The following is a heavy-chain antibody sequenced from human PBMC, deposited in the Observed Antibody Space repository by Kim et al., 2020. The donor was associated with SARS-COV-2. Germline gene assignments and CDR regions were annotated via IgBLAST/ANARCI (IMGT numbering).Heavy chain of an antibody. V-gene: IGHV3-74*01. J-gene: IGHJ4*02. CDR1: GFTFSSYW. CDR2: INSDGSST. Sequence: GGSLRLSCAASGFTFSSYWMHWVRQAPGKGLVWVSRINSDGSSTSYADSVKGRFTISRDNAKNTLYLQMNSLRAEDTAVYYCARHRSYSSSWYGGKGLGEDYWGQGTLVTVSS. CDR3: ARHRSYSSSWYGGKGLGEDY. D-gene: IGHD6-13*01.